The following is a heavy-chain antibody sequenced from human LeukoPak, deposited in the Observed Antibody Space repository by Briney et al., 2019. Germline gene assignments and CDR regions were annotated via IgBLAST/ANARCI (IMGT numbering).Heavy chain of an antibody. CDR2: IYPGDYDT. CDR3: ARAPTSVSNPYYFDS. V-gene: IGHV5-51*01. J-gene: IGHJ4*02. CDR1: GYSFSNFW. D-gene: IGHD4-11*01. Sequence: GESLKISCKGSGYSFSNFWIAWVRQMPGRGLEYLGIIYPGDYDTRYSPSFRGQVTISVDKSISTAYLQWTSLKASDTAIYYCARAPTSVSNPYYFDSWGPGTLVTVSS.